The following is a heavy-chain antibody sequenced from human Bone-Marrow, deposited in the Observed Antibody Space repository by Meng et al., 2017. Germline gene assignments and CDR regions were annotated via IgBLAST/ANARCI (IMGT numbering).Heavy chain of an antibody. Sequence: QLQLQESGPGLVKPSETLSLTCTVSGGSISSSFFYWGWVRQPPGKGLEWIGSIYYTGSTYYNPSLKSRVTISIDTSKNQFSLKLSSVTAAETAVYYCARLDDTGIDYWGQGILVTAPQ. D-gene: IGHD5-18*01. CDR3: ARLDDTGIDY. CDR2: IYYTGST. J-gene: IGHJ4*02. CDR1: GGSISSSFFY. V-gene: IGHV4-39*01.